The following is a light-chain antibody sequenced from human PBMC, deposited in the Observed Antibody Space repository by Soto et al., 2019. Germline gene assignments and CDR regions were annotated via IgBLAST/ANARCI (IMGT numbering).Light chain of an antibody. CDR3: PQRRYWFFS. Sequence: EMVLTQSPVTLYVSTGDTATLSCRASQSVSTFLAWYQQRPGQAPRLLIYDASNRATGVSARFSGSGSGTGFSLTISSLEPGDSAVYFCPQRRYWFFSFGVGTTVEIK. CDR2: DAS. CDR1: QSVSTF. V-gene: IGKV3-11*01. J-gene: IGKJ4*01.